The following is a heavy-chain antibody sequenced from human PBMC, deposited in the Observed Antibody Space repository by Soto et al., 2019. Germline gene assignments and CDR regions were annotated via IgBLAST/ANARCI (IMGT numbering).Heavy chain of an antibody. J-gene: IGHJ6*03. V-gene: IGHV3-9*01. CDR2: ISWNSGRI. D-gene: IGHD2-21*01. Sequence: EVQLVESGGGLVQPGRSLRLSCAASGFTFDDYAMHWVRQAPGKGLEWVSGISWNSGRIGYADSVKGRFTISRDNAKNSLYLQMNSLRAEDTALYYCANDSCGDCCSYYIDVWGKGTTVTVSS. CDR1: GFTFDDYA. CDR3: ANDSCGDCCSYYIDV.